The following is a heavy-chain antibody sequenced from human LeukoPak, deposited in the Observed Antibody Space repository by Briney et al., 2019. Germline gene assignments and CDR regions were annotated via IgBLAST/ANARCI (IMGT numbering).Heavy chain of an antibody. CDR1: GFTVNSNY. J-gene: IGHJ4*02. Sequence: GGSLRLSCAASGFTVNSNYMNWVRQAPGEGLEWVSVLYSDGRTYYADSVKGRFTISRDTSKNTLYLQVNSLRAEDTAVYYCARGGGYYPIDYWGQGTLVTVSS. V-gene: IGHV3-53*01. CDR3: ARGGGYYPIDY. CDR2: LYSDGRT. D-gene: IGHD2-15*01.